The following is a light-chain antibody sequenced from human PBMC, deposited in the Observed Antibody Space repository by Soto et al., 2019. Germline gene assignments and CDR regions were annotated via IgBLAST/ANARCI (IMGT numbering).Light chain of an antibody. CDR2: GAS. CDR3: QQYNNWPPWT. Sequence: EIVMTQSPATLSVSPGERATLSCRASQSVTNNLAWYQQKPGQAPRLLIYGASTRATGVPARFSGSGSGTEFTLTISSLQSGDFAVYYCQQYNNWPPWTFGQVTKVDIK. J-gene: IGKJ1*01. CDR1: QSVTNN. V-gene: IGKV3-15*01.